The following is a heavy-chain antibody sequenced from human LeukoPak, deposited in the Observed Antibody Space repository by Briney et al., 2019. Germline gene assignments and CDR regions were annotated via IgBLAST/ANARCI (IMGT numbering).Heavy chain of an antibody. CDR3: ATLYCSGGRVCAFDI. J-gene: IGHJ3*02. CDR2: IYYTGST. V-gene: IGHV4-59*08. CDR1: GGSISSYY. Sequence: SETLSLTCTVSGGSISSYYWSWIRQPPGKGLEWIGYIYYTGSTNYNPSLKSRVTISVDTSKNQFSLKLSSVTAADTAVYYCATLYCSGGRVCAFDIWGQGTMVTVSS. D-gene: IGHD2-15*01.